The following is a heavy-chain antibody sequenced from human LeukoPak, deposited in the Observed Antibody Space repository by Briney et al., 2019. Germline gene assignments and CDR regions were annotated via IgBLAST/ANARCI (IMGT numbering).Heavy chain of an antibody. CDR1: GFTFSSYS. D-gene: IGHD2-2*01. CDR2: ISSSSSYI. Sequence: GGSLRLSCAASGFTFSSYSMNWVRQAPGKGLEWVSSISSSSSYIYYADSVKGRFTISRDNAKNSLYLQMKSLRAEDTAVYYCARDLVVPAAMDAFDIWGPGTMVTVSS. V-gene: IGHV3-21*01. J-gene: IGHJ3*02. CDR3: ARDLVVPAAMDAFDI.